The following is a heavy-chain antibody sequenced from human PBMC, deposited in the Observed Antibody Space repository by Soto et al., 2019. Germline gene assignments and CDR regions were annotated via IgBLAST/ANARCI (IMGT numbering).Heavy chain of an antibody. V-gene: IGHV4-59*01. J-gene: IGHJ5*02. CDR1: GGSITNYY. Sequence: PSGTLSLTCTVSGGSITNYYWTWVRQSPEKGLEWIGYMYYNGNINYNPSLKSRVTISIDTSKNHFSLTLKSVTAADTAVYYCASGGNWFDPWGQGVQVTVSS. D-gene: IGHD3-16*01. CDR3: ASGGNWFDP. CDR2: MYYNGNI.